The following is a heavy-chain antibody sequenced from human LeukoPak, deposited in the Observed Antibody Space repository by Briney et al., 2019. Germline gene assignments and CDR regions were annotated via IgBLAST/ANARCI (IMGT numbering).Heavy chain of an antibody. V-gene: IGHV1-8*03. CDR1: GYTFTSYD. CDR2: MNPNSGNT. Sequence: ASVKVSCKASGYTFTSYDINWVRQATGQGLEWMGWMNPNSGNTGYAQKFQGRVTITTDESTSTAYMELSRLRSDDTAVYYCARRDLYYVYAFDIWGQGTMVTVSS. CDR3: ARRDLYYVYAFDI. J-gene: IGHJ3*02. D-gene: IGHD3-10*02.